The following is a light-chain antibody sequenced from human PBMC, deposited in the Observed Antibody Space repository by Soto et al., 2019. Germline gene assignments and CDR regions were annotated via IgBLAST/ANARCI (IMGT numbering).Light chain of an antibody. J-gene: IGKJ4*01. CDR1: QSVSSTN. CDR3: QQYGSSPLLT. CDR2: GAS. Sequence: EIMLTQSPGTLSLSPGERATLSCRASQSVSSTNLVWYQQKPGQAPRLLIYGASSRATGIPDRFSGSGSGTDFTLTISRLEPEDFVVYYCQQYGSSPLLTFGGGTKVEIK. V-gene: IGKV3-20*01.